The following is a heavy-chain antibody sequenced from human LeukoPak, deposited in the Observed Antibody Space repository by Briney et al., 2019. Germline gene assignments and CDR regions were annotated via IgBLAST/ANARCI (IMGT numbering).Heavy chain of an antibody. CDR1: GFTFGDYA. J-gene: IGHJ4*02. CDR2: IYFGGGT. CDR3: ARGRVRAFFDF. Sequence: GGSLRLSCTASGFTFGDYAMSWFRQAPGKGLEWVSVIYFGGGTYYADSVKGRFTISRDNSTNTLFLQMDSLRAEDTAIYYCARGRVRAFFDFWGQGTLVTVSS. V-gene: IGHV3-66*01. D-gene: IGHD3-10*01.